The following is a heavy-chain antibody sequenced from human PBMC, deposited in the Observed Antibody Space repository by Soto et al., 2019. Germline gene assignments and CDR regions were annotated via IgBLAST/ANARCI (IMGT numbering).Heavy chain of an antibody. J-gene: IGHJ5*02. CDR1: GGSISSGGYY. CDR3: ARVRGTIFGVAANFNWFDP. V-gene: IGHV4-31*03. D-gene: IGHD3-3*01. Sequence: NPSETLSLTCTVSGGSISSGGYYWSWIRQHPGKGLEWIGYIYYSGSTYYNPSLKSRVTISVDTSKNQFSLKLSSVTAADTAVYYCARVRGTIFGVAANFNWFDPWGQGTLVTVSS. CDR2: IYYSGST.